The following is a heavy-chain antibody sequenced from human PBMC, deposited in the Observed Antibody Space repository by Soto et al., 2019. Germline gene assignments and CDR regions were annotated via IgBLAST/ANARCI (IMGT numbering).Heavy chain of an antibody. CDR1: GGSISSGGYY. CDR3: ARGNVFSTWFDP. V-gene: IGHV4-31*03. J-gene: IGHJ5*02. Sequence: QVQLQESGPGLVKPSQTLSLTCTVSGGSISSGGYYWSWIRQHPGKGLEWIGYIYYSGSTYYNPSLKSRVTISVDTSKNQFALKLSSVTAADTAVYYCARGNVFSTWFDPWGQGTLVTVSS. CDR2: IYYSGST. D-gene: IGHD3-3*01.